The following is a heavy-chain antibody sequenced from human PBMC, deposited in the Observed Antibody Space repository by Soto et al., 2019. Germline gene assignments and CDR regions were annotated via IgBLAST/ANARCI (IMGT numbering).Heavy chain of an antibody. J-gene: IGHJ3*02. D-gene: IGHD3-10*01. Sequence: GGSLRLSCAASGFTFSSYGMHWVRQAPGKGLEWVAVISYDGSNKYYADSVKGRFTISRDNSKNTLYLQMNSLRAEDTAVYYCAKDRGRGITMVRGDAFDIWGQGTMVTVSS. CDR2: ISYDGSNK. V-gene: IGHV3-30*18. CDR1: GFTFSSYG. CDR3: AKDRGRGITMVRGDAFDI.